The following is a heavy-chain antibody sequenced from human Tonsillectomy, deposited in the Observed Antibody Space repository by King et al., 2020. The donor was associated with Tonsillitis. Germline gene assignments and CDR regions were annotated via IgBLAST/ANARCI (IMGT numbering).Heavy chain of an antibody. CDR1: GFTFSTYA. J-gene: IGHJ4*02. CDR2: IHARGSPT. CDR3: AKESPYASGGDRLYYFDY. Sequence: VQLVESGGNLEQPGGSLRLSCAASGFTFSTYAISWVRQAPGMGLEWVSAIHARGSPTYYADSVRGRFTISRDNSKNTVYLQMNSLRAEDTAVYFCAKESPYASGGDRLYYFDYWGQGTLVTVSS. V-gene: IGHV3-23*04. D-gene: IGHD3-10*01.